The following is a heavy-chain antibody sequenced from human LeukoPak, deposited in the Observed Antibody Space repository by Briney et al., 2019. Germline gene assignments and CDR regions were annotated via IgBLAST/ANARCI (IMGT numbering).Heavy chain of an antibody. CDR3: ARSDHGVYYYYGMDV. V-gene: IGHV4-59*08. J-gene: IGHJ6*02. CDR1: GGSISSYY. CDR2: IYYSGST. D-gene: IGHD3-16*01. Sequence: SETLSLTCTVSGGSISSYYWSWIRQPPGKGLEWIGYIYYSGSTNYNPSLKSRVTISVDTSKNQFSLKLSSVTAADTAVYYCARSDHGVYYYYGMDVWGQGTTVTVSS.